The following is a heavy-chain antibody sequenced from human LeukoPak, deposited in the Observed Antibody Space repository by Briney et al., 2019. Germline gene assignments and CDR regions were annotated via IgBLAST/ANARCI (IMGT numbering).Heavy chain of an antibody. D-gene: IGHD2-2*01. Sequence: SQTLSLTCTVSGGSISSGDYYWSWIRQPPGKGLEWIGYIYYSGSTYYNPSLKSRVTISVDTPKNQFSLKLSSVTAADTAVYYCARGGFVVVPAAKNNWFDPWGQGTLVTVSS. J-gene: IGHJ5*02. V-gene: IGHV4-30-4*08. CDR2: IYYSGST. CDR1: GGSISSGDYY. CDR3: ARGGFVVVPAAKNNWFDP.